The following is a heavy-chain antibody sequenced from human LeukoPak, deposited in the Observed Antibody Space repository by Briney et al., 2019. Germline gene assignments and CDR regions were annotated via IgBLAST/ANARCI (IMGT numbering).Heavy chain of an antibody. CDR2: ISHGGTT. V-gene: IGHV4-4*02. CDR1: GGSIDITNY. J-gene: IGHJ4*02. D-gene: IGHD2/OR15-2a*01. Sequence: PSETLSLTCGVSGGSIDITNYWSWVRQAPGKGLEWIGEISHGGTTNYNPSLRSRVAMSLDRANNLFSLSLTSVTAADTAVYYCTRENRPFCPFAYWGQGVLVTVSS. CDR3: TRENRPFCPFAY.